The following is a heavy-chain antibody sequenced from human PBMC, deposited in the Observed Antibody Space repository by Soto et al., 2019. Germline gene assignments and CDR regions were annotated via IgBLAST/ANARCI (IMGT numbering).Heavy chain of an antibody. J-gene: IGHJ4*02. Sequence: EVQLVESGGGLVQPGGSLRLSCAASGFTFRTYDMNWVRQAPGKGLEWVSYISGSGASIYYAVSVKGRFTISRDNAKNSLYLQMNSLRDEDTAVYYCARGTSGTYYPDYWGQGTLVTVSS. D-gene: IGHD1-26*01. CDR3: ARGTSGTYYPDY. CDR2: ISGSGASI. CDR1: GFTFRTYD. V-gene: IGHV3-48*02.